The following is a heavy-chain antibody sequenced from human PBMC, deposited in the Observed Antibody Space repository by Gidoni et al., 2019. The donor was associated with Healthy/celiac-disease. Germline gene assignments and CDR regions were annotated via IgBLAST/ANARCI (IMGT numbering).Heavy chain of an antibody. J-gene: IGHJ4*02. V-gene: IGHV4-39*01. CDR1: GGSISSSSYY. D-gene: IGHD3-22*01. CDR2: IYYSGST. Sequence: QLQLQESGPGLVKPSETLSLTCTVSGGSISSSSYYWGWIRQPPGKGLEWIGSIYYSGSTYYNPSLKSRVTISVDTSKNQFSLKLSSVTAADTAVYYCASHYYYDSSGVYWGQGTLVTVSS. CDR3: ASHYYYDSSGVY.